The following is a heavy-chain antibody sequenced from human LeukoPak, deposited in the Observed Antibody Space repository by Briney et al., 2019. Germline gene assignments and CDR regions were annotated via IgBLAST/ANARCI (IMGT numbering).Heavy chain of an antibody. CDR3: ARLKMGAYFDL. V-gene: IGHV4-59*08. CDR2: IYCTGAT. Sequence: SETLSLTCTVSDDSIRSNYWSWIPQPPGKGPECIAYIYCTGATSYNPSLRSRVSISLDTSKSHFSLKLSSVTGADTAVYFCARLKMGAYFDLWGRGTLVTVSS. D-gene: IGHD3-16*01. J-gene: IGHJ2*01. CDR1: DDSIRSNY.